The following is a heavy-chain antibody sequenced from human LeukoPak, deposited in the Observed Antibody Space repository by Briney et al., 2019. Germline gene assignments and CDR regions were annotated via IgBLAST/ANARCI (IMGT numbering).Heavy chain of an antibody. J-gene: IGHJ4*02. V-gene: IGHV3-33*01. CDR1: GFTFSSYG. D-gene: IGHD3-22*01. CDR2: IWYDGSNK. Sequence: PGRSLRLSCAAFGFTFSSYGMHWVRQAPGKGLEWVAVIWYDGSNKYYADSVKGRFTISRDNSKNTLYLQMNSLRAEDTAVYYCASANYYDSSGSNWGDYWGQGTLVTVSS. CDR3: ASANYYDSSGSNWGDY.